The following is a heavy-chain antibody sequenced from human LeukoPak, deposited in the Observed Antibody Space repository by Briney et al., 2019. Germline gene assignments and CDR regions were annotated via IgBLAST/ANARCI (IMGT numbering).Heavy chain of an antibody. J-gene: IGHJ5*02. Sequence: PSETLSLTCTVSGGSISSSSYYWGWIRQPPGKGLEWIGSIYYSGSTYYNLSLESRVTISVDTSKNQFSLKLSSVTAADTAVYFCARLAITGTHDWFDPWGQGTLVTVSS. CDR2: IYYSGST. V-gene: IGHV4-39*01. CDR3: ARLAITGTHDWFDP. D-gene: IGHD1-7*01. CDR1: GGSISSSSYY.